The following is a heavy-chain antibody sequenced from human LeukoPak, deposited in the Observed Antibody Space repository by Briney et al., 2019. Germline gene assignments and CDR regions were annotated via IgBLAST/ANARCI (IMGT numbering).Heavy chain of an antibody. V-gene: IGHV4-59*11. J-gene: IGHJ4*02. CDR3: ARTRDDSSGYLSIDY. CDR2: IYHSGST. D-gene: IGHD3-22*01. CDR1: GGPIGSHY. Sequence: SETLSLTGTASGGPIGSHYWSWIGQPPGKGLEWFGYIYHSGSTNYNLPLKSRVTISVDASKKQFSLKLSSVTAADTAVYYCARTRDDSSGYLSIDYWGQGTLVTVSS.